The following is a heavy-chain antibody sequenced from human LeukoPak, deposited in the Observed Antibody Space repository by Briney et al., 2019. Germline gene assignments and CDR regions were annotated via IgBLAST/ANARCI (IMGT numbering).Heavy chain of an antibody. CDR1: GGSISSYY. CDR2: IYYSGST. Sequence: SETLSLTCTVSGGSISSYYWGWIRQPPGKGLEWIGYIYYSGSTNYNPPLKSRVTISVDTSKNQFSLKLSSVTAADTAVYYCARATLKAGNDAFDIWGQGTMVTVSS. J-gene: IGHJ3*02. D-gene: IGHD5-12*01. CDR3: ARATLKAGNDAFDI. V-gene: IGHV4-59*01.